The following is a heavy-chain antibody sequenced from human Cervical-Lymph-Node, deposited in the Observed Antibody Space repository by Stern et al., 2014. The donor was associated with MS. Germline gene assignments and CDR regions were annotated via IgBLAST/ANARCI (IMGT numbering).Heavy chain of an antibody. CDR2: VTPIDGRT. CDR3: TTPLPYAN. D-gene: IGHD4-17*01. Sequence: VQLVESGSEVKKPGASVKVSCKASGDTFAGYAIHWVRQAPGQGLEWMGIVTPIDGRTTYAQTFQGRVTMNRDASTRHGDMALSSLRTDDTAMYFCTTPLPYANWGQGTRVTVSS. J-gene: IGHJ1*01. CDR1: GDTFAGYA. V-gene: IGHV1-46*03.